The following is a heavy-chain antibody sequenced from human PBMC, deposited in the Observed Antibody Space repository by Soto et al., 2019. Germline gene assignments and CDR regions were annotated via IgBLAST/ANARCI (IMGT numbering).Heavy chain of an antibody. J-gene: IGHJ3*02. CDR1: GGSISSGDYY. CDR3: ARATAVGWVRDAFDI. Sequence: PSETLSLTCTVSGGSISSGDYYWSWIRQPPGKGLEWIGYIYYSGSTYYNPSLKSRVTISVDTSKNQFSLKLSSVTAADTAVYYCARATAVGWVRDAFDIRGQGTMVTVSS. V-gene: IGHV4-30-4*01. D-gene: IGHD3-10*01. CDR2: IYYSGST.